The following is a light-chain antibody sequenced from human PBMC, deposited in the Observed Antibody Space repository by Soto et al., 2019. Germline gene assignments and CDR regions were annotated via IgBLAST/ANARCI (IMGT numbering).Light chain of an antibody. Sequence: EIVMTQSPATLSVSPGERATLSCRASQSVSINLAWYQQKPGQAPRLLIYGASTRATCIPVRFRGSGSGTEFTLTISNLQSEDFAVYYCQQYNNGTPWTFGQGTKVDIK. CDR3: QQYNNGTPWT. CDR2: GAS. J-gene: IGKJ1*01. V-gene: IGKV3-15*01. CDR1: QSVSIN.